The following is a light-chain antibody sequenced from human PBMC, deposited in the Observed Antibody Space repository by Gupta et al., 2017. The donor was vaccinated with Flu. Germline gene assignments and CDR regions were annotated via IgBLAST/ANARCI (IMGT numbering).Light chain of an antibody. CDR3: QQRDNWPPMYT. CDR2: DTF. Sequence: EIVLTQSPATLSLSPGERATLSCRASQRVTGNLAWFQQRPGQPPRLLIHDTFNRAPSIAARFSGSGSGTDFTLTIRSLAPEDSAVYYCQQRDNWPPMYTFGQGTKLEIK. CDR1: QRVTGN. V-gene: IGKV3-11*01. J-gene: IGKJ2*01.